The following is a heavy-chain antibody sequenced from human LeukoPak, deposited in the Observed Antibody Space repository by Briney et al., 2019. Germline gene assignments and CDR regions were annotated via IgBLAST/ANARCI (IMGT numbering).Heavy chain of an antibody. CDR1: GFTVSSNY. J-gene: IGHJ6*03. V-gene: IGHV3-53*01. CDR3: ASGSGSYRTPYYYMDV. D-gene: IGHD3-10*01. CDR2: IYSGGST. Sequence: PGGSLRLSCAASGFTVSSNYMSWVRQAPGKGLEWVSVIYSGGSTYYADSMKGRFTISRDNSKNTLYLQMNGLRAEDTAVYYCASGSGSYRTPYYYMDVWGTGTTVTVSS.